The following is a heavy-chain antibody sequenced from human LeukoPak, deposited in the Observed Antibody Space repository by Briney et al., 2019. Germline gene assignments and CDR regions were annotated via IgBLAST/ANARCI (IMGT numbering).Heavy chain of an antibody. V-gene: IGHV1-8*01. CDR1: GYTFTSYD. J-gene: IGHJ4*02. D-gene: IGHD6-13*01. Sequence: ASVKASCKASGYTFTSYDINWVRQATGQGLEWMGWMNPNSGNTGYAQKFQGRVTMTRNTSISTAYMELSSLRSEDTAVYYCARGSRSSSFFGYWGQGTLVTVSS. CDR3: ARGSRSSSFFGY. CDR2: MNPNSGNT.